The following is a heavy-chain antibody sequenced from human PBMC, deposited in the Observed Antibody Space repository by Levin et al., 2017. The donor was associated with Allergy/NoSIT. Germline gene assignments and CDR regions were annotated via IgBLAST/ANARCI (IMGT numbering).Heavy chain of an antibody. Sequence: SQTLSLTCSVSGDSISGYYWSWIRQPPGKGLEWIGYIHDRAGTDYNPSLKSRVYISLDTSKNQFSLRLSSVTAADTAVYYCARFARGEFFGYWGQGTLVTVSS. V-gene: IGHV4-59*01. CDR2: IHDRAGT. CDR1: GDSISGYY. J-gene: IGHJ4*02. D-gene: IGHD3-10*01. CDR3: ARFARGEFFGY.